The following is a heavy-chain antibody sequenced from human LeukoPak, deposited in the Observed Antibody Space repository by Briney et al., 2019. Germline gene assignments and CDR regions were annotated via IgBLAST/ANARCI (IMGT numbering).Heavy chain of an antibody. Sequence: PSETLSLTCTVSGGSISDYYWSWIRQSPGKALEWIGYIYYSGGTSYSPSLKSRITISLDTSQNQFSLTLGSVTAADTAIYYCARLGSYDTIGYFFKQWGQGMLVTVSS. CDR3: ARLGSYDTIGYFFKQ. CDR2: IYYSGGT. CDR1: GGSISDYY. J-gene: IGHJ4*02. V-gene: IGHV4-59*08. D-gene: IGHD3-22*01.